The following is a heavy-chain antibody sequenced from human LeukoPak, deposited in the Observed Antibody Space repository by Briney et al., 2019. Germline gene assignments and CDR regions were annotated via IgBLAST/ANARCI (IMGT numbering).Heavy chain of an antibody. CDR1: GLTFSSYA. CDR2: ISYDGSNK. Sequence: GGSLRLSCAASGLTFSSYAMHWVRQAPGKGLEWVAVISYDGSNKYYADSVRGRFTISRDNSKNTLYLQMNSLRAEDTAVYYCARDIQYGSSGYYPDYWGQGTLVTVSS. D-gene: IGHD3-22*01. V-gene: IGHV3-30-3*01. J-gene: IGHJ4*02. CDR3: ARDIQYGSSGYYPDY.